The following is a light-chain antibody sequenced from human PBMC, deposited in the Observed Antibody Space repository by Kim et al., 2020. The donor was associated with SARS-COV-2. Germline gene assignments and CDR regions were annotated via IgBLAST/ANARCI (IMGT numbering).Light chain of an antibody. V-gene: IGKV1-5*03. Sequence: DIQMTQSPSILSASVRDSVTITCRASQSISSWLAWYQQKPGKAPKLLIYKASTLKSGVPSRFSGSGSGTEFTLTISSLQPDDFATYYCQHYHGSSRTFGQGTKVDIK. CDR3: QHYHGSSRT. J-gene: IGKJ1*01. CDR2: KAS. CDR1: QSISSW.